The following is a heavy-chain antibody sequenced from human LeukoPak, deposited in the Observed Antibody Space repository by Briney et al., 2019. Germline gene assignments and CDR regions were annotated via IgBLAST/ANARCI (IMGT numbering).Heavy chain of an antibody. CDR2: IIPIFGTA. CDR1: GGTFSSYA. J-gene: IGHJ6*02. CDR3: ARGLVQWPHFYYYGMDV. D-gene: IGHD6-19*01. V-gene: IGHV1-69*13. Sequence: SVKVSCKASGGTFSSYAISWVRQAPGQGLEWMGGIIPIFGTANYAQKFQGRVTITADESTSTAYMELSSLRSEDTAVYYCARGLVQWPHFYYYGMDVWGQGTTVTVSS.